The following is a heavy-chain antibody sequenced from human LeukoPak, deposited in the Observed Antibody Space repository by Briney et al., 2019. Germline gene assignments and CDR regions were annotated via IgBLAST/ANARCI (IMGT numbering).Heavy chain of an antibody. D-gene: IGHD2-15*01. V-gene: IGHV3-48*02. CDR2: ISTSSSTI. J-gene: IGHJ4*02. CDR1: GFTFSSYG. CDR3: ARRGCLGSCCSGFDY. Sequence: GGSLRLSCAASGFTFSSYGMNWVRQAPGKGLEWVSYISTSSSTIYYADSVKGRFTISRDNAKNSLYLQMNSLRDEDTAVYYCARRGCLGSCCSGFDYWGQGTLVTVSS.